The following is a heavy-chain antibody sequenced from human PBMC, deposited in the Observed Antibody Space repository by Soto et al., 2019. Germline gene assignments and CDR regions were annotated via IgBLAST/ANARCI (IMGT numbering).Heavy chain of an antibody. D-gene: IGHD7-27*01. J-gene: IGHJ4*02. Sequence: QVHLVQSGAEVRKPGASVKVSYKASGYTFSSYAMHWVRQAPGQRLEWMGWINAGYGNTKSSQKFQDRVTISRDTSASTAYMELTSLISEDTAVYYCARYTGDGTFDFWGQGNLGTVSS. CDR3: ARYTGDGTFDF. CDR1: GYTFSSYA. V-gene: IGHV1-3*01. CDR2: INAGYGNT.